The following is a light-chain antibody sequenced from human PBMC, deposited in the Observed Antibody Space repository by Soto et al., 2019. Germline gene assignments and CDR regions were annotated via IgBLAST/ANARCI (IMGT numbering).Light chain of an antibody. CDR1: SSDVGAYNY. CDR2: DVS. CDR3: CSYAGSSSSI. Sequence: QSVLTQPASVCGSPGQSITISCTGTSSDVGAYNYVSWYQHHPGKAPKPMIYDVSKRPSGVSNRFSGSKSGNTASLTISGLQPEDEADYYCCSYAGSSSSIFGTGTKVTV. V-gene: IGLV2-23*02. J-gene: IGLJ1*01.